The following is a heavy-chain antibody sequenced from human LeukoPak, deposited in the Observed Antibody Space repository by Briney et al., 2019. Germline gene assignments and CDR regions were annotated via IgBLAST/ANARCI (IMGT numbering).Heavy chain of an antibody. D-gene: IGHD2-2*01. CDR2: IYYSGST. V-gene: IGHV4-39*01. J-gene: IGHJ6*02. CDR3: AGYCNSTSCSHYYYGMDV. CDR1: GGSISSSSYY. Sequence: SETLSLTCTVSGGSISSSSYYRGWIRQPPGKGLEWIGSIYYSGSTYYNPSLKSRVTISVDTSKNQFSLKLSSVTAADTAVYYCAGYCNSTSCSHYYYGMDVWGQGTTVTVSS.